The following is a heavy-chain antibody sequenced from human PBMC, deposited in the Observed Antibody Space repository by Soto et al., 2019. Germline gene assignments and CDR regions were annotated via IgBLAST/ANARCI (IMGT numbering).Heavy chain of an antibody. J-gene: IGHJ4*02. Sequence: GSLRLSCAASGFTFSSYWMSWVRQAPGKGLEWVANIKQDGSEKYYVDSVKGRFTISRDNAKNSLYLQMNSLRAEDTAVYYCARDRRSSGYRAADYWGQGTLVTVSS. V-gene: IGHV3-7*03. CDR2: IKQDGSEK. CDR1: GFTFSSYW. CDR3: ARDRRSSGYRAADY. D-gene: IGHD3-22*01.